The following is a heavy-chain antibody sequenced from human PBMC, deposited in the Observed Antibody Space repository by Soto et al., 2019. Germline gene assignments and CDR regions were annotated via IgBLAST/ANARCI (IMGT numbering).Heavy chain of an antibody. CDR2: IPDDGSNK. CDR1: GFTFNSHA. J-gene: IGHJ4*02. D-gene: IGHD2-21*02. CDR3: ARGSSGMVVTAVDY. V-gene: IGHV3-30*03. Sequence: QVQLVESGGGVVQPGRSLRLSCAASGFTFNSHAMHWVRQAPGKGLEWLTVIPDDGSNKYYVDSVKGRFTISRDNSKNTVYLPMNSLRTEDTAMYYCARGSSGMVVTAVDYWGQGTLVTVSS.